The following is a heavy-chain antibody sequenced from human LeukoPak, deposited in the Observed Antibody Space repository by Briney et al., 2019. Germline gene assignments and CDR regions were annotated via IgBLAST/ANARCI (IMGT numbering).Heavy chain of an antibody. J-gene: IGHJ4*02. Sequence: GGSMRLSCTASGFDFSTYAMSWVRQAPGKGLEWVSGIGGGDTHYADSVKGRFTISRDNSKNTVELQMSSLRAEDTAVYYCAKDGQNFNAMWDYFDSWGRGTLVTVSS. CDR3: AKDGQNFNAMWDYFDS. V-gene: IGHV3-23*01. D-gene: IGHD1-26*01. CDR1: GFDFSTYA. CDR2: IGGGDT.